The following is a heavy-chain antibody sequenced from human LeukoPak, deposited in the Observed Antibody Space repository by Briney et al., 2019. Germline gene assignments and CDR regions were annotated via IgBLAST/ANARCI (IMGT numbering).Heavy chain of an antibody. CDR1: GFTFSSYS. CDR3: ARNPGSSSWFDYYGMDV. V-gene: IGHV3-48*02. J-gene: IGHJ6*02. D-gene: IGHD6-13*01. CDR2: ISSSSSTI. Sequence: AGGSLRLSCAASGFTFSSYSMNWVRQAPGKGLEWVSYISSSSSTIYYADSVKGRFTISRDNAKNSLYLQMNSLRDEDTAVYYCARNPGSSSWFDYYGMDVWGQGTTVTVS.